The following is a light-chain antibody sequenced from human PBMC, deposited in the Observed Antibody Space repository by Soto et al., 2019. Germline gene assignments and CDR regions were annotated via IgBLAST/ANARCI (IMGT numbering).Light chain of an antibody. V-gene: IGKV1-9*01. J-gene: IGKJ2*02. CDR2: AAS. CDR1: QGISSY. Sequence: DIQLTQSPSFLSASVGDRVTITCRASQGISSYLAWYQQKPGKAPKLLIYAASTLQSGVPSRFSGSGSGTEFTLTFSSLQPEDFPTYYCQQLNSYPCTFGQGTKLEIK. CDR3: QQLNSYPCT.